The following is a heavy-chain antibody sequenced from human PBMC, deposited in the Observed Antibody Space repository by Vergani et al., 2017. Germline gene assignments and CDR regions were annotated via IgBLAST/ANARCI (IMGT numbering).Heavy chain of an antibody. Sequence: QVQLQESGPGLVKPSETLSLTCTVSGGSISSYYWSWIRQPPGKGLEWIGYIYYSGSTNYNPSLKSRVTISVDTSKNTLYLQMNSLRAEDTAVYYCARGYSSSWGEEXFQHWGQGTLVTVSS. J-gene: IGHJ1*01. D-gene: IGHD6-13*01. CDR3: ARGYSSSWGEEXFQH. V-gene: IGHV4-59*01. CDR1: GGSISSYY. CDR2: IYYSGST.